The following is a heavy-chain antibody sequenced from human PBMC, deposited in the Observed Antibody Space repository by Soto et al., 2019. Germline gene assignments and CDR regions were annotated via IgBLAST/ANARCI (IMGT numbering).Heavy chain of an antibody. D-gene: IGHD1-1*01. CDR2: INGRGDAT. V-gene: IGHV3-23*01. CDR3: AKESEPTGSAFFDY. J-gene: IGHJ4*02. Sequence: EVHLLESGGGLVQPGGSLRLPCAASGFSFSSFAMSWVRQTPGKGLEWVSGINGRGDATYYADSVRGRFTISRDNSKKTLYLQMDRLRAVDAAVYYCAKESEPTGSAFFDYWGRGRLVTVSS. CDR1: GFSFSSFA.